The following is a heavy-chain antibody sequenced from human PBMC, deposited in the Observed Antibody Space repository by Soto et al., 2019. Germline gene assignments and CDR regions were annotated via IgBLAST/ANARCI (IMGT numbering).Heavy chain of an antibody. J-gene: IGHJ4*02. CDR1: GFTFGRNW. V-gene: IGHV3-7*01. CDR3: VAPYCSSNRCYAYDF. Sequence: PGGSLRLSCAASGFTFGRNWMSWVRQAPGKGLEWVDNIKQDGREKYYVDNVKGRFTISRDNVKNSLYLQMNSLRAEDTAVYYCVAPYCSSNRCYAYDFWGLGTLVTVSA. D-gene: IGHD2-2*01. CDR2: IKQDGREK.